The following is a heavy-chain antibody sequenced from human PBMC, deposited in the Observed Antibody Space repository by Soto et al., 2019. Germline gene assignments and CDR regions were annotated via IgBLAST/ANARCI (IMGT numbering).Heavy chain of an antibody. J-gene: IGHJ4*02. CDR2: ISAYNGNT. D-gene: IGHD1-26*01. CDR1: GYTFTSYG. V-gene: IGHV1-18*01. CDR3: ARLFEEQIRYRGDY. Sequence: VKVSCKASGYTFTSYGISWVLQAPGQGLEWMGWISAYNGNTNYAQKLQGRVTMTTDTSTSTAYMELRSLRSDDTAVYYCARLFEEQIRYRGDYWGQGTLVTVSS.